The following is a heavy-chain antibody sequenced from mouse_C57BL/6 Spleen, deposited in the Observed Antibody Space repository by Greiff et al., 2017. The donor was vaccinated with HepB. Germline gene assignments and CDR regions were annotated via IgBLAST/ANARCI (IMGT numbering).Heavy chain of an antibody. D-gene: IGHD1-1*01. CDR1: GYTFTSYW. J-gene: IGHJ2*01. CDR2: IYPGNSDT. V-gene: IGHV1-5*01. CDR3: THCYCSSYGYFDY. Sequence: EVQLQQSGTVLARPGASVKMSCKTSGYTFTSYWMHWVKQRPGQGLEWIGAIYPGNSDTSYNQKFKGKAKLTAVTSASTAYMELSSLTNEDSAVYYCTHCYCSSYGYFDYWGQGTTLTVSP.